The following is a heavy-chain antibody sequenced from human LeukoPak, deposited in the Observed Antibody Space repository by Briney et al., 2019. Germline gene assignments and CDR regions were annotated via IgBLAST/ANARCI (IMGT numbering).Heavy chain of an antibody. V-gene: IGHV3-21*01. J-gene: IGHJ4*02. CDR1: GFTFRGYS. D-gene: IGHD2-21*02. Sequence: GVSLRLSCAASGFTFRGYSMHWVRQAPGKGLEWVSSISSSSSYIYYADSVKGRFTISRDNAKNSLYLQMNSLRAEDTAVYYWARTPTPYCGGDCYDFDYWGQGTLVTVSS. CDR2: ISSSSSYI. CDR3: ARTPTPYCGGDCYDFDY.